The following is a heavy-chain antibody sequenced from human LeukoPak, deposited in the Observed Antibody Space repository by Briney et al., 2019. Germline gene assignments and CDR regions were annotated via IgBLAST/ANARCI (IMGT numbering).Heavy chain of an antibody. Sequence: GGSLRLSCAASGFTFSSYAMSWVRQAPGKGLEWVSAISGSGGSKYYADSVKGRFTISRDNSKKTLYLQMNSLRAEDTAVYYCAIPRSRIRTMIVVVITTFHYWGQGTLVTVSS. CDR1: GFTFSSYA. J-gene: IGHJ4*02. CDR2: ISGSGGSK. V-gene: IGHV3-23*01. CDR3: AIPRSRIRTMIVVVITTFHY. D-gene: IGHD3-22*01.